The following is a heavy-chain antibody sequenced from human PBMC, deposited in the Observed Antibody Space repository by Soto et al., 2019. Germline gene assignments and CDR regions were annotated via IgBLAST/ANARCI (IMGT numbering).Heavy chain of an antibody. V-gene: IGHV1-58*01. CDR3: TAALQGSDYYYGMDV. J-gene: IGHJ6*02. Sequence: SVKVSCKTSGFTFLSSAVQWVRQARGQRLEWMGWIVVGSTNTNYAPKFQERVTFTRDLSTSTAHMELSSLRSEDKAVYYCTAALQGSDYYYGMDVWGQGTTVT. D-gene: IGHD4-4*01. CDR1: GFTFLSSA. CDR2: IVVGSTNT.